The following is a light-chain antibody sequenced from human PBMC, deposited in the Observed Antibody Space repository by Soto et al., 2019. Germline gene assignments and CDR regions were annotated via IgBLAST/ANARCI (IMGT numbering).Light chain of an antibody. Sequence: EKVMTQSPATLSVSPGERATLSCRASQSISSNLAWYQQKPGQAPRLLIYGASSRATGIPARFSGSGSGTEFTLTISSLQSEDFAVYYWQQYNNWPITFGQGTRLEIK. CDR2: GAS. CDR3: QQYNNWPIT. J-gene: IGKJ5*01. V-gene: IGKV3-15*01. CDR1: QSISSN.